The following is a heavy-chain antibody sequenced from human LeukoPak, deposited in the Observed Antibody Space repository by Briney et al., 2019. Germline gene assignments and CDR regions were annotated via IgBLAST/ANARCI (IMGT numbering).Heavy chain of an antibody. CDR3: ARVLSYDFWSGYSADPNWFDP. Sequence: SETLSLTCTASGGSISSYYWSWIRQPAGKGLEWIGRIYTSGSTNYNPSLKSRVTMSVDTSKNQFSLKLSSVTAADTAVYYCARVLSYDFWSGYSADPNWFDPWGQGTLVTVSS. CDR2: IYTSGST. CDR1: GGSISSYY. J-gene: IGHJ5*02. D-gene: IGHD3-3*01. V-gene: IGHV4-4*07.